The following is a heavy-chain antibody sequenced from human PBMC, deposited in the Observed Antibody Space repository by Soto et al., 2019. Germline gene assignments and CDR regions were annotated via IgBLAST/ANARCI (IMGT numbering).Heavy chain of an antibody. J-gene: IGHJ3*02. Sequence: SETLSLTCTVSGGSISSSSYYWGWIRQPPGKGLEGIGRIYYSGRTYYNPSLKSRVTISVDTSKHQFSLKLSSVTAADTAVYYCARLAKSVITMVRGVINAFDIWGQGTMVTVSS. CDR1: GGSISSSSYY. CDR3: ARLAKSVITMVRGVINAFDI. CDR2: IYYSGRT. V-gene: IGHV4-39*01. D-gene: IGHD3-10*01.